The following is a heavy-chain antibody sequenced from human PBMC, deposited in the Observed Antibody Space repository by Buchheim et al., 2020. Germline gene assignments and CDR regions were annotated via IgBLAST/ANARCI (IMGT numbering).Heavy chain of an antibody. D-gene: IGHD6-13*01. CDR3: ARWAASPNSGWFDP. Sequence: QVQLQQWGAGLLKPSETLSLTCVVSDGPISNYYWSWIRQPPGKGLEWIGRVHSGGNNEYNPSLKSRVSISMDTSKNQFSLNLNSVTAADTAVYYCARWAASPNSGWFDPWGQGTL. V-gene: IGHV4-59*10. CDR2: VHSGGNN. CDR1: DGPISNYY. J-gene: IGHJ5*02.